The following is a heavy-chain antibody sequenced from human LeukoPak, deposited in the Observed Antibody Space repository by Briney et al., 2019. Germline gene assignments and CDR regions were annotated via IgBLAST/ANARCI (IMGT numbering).Heavy chain of an antibody. CDR3: ARSGASSSGWPFDY. Sequence: RPSETLSLTCTVSGGSISSYYWSWIRQPPGKGLEWIGYIYYSGSTNYNPSLKSRVTISVDTSKNQFSLKLRSVTAADTAVYYCARSGASSSGWPFDYWGQGTLVTVSS. CDR2: IYYSGST. J-gene: IGHJ4*02. CDR1: GGSISSYY. V-gene: IGHV4-59*08. D-gene: IGHD6-19*01.